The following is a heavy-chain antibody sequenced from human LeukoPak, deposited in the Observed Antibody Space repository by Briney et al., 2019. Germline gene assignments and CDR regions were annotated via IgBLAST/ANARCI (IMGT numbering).Heavy chain of an antibody. D-gene: IGHD6-13*01. CDR1: GFTFSDHY. Sequence: GGSLRLSCAASGFTFSDHYMSWIRQTPGKGLEWISYISSGGSTTNYADSVKGRFTISRDNAKKSLYLQMNSLRADDTAVYYCARETGSSWNENLQPWGQGTLVTVYS. V-gene: IGHV3-11*01. CDR2: ISSGGSTT. CDR3: ARETGSSWNENLQP. J-gene: IGHJ1*01.